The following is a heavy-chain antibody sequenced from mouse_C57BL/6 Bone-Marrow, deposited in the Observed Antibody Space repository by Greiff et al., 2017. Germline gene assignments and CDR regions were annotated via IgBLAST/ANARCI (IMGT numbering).Heavy chain of an antibody. V-gene: IGHV1-53*01. J-gene: IGHJ3*01. D-gene: IGHD2-2*01. CDR3: ASSPGYDGAY. Sequence: VHLVESGTELVKPGASVKLSCKASGYTFTSYWMHWVKQRPGQGLEWIGNINPSNGGTNYNEKFKSKATLTVDKSSSTDYMQLSSLTSEDSAVYYCASSPGYDGAYWGQGTLVTVSA. CDR1: GYTFTSYW. CDR2: INPSNGGT.